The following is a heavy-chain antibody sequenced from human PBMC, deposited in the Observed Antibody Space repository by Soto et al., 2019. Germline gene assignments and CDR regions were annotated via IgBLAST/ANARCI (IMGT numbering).Heavy chain of an antibody. J-gene: IGHJ6*03. CDR1: GGTFSSYA. V-gene: IGHV1-69*13. Sequence: SVKVSCKAAGGTFSSYAISWVRQAPGQGLEWMGGIIPIFGTANYAQKFQGRVTITADESTSTAYMELSSLRSEDTAVYYCARPLAGELSLMDVWGKGTTVTVSS. D-gene: IGHD3-16*02. CDR2: IIPIFGTA. CDR3: ARPLAGELSLMDV.